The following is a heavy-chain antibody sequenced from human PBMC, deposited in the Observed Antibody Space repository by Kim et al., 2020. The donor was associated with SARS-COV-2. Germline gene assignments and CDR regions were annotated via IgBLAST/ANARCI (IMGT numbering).Heavy chain of an antibody. CDR2: INWNGGST. Sequence: GGSLRLSCAASGFTFGDYGMSWVRQAPGKGLEWVSGINWNGGSTGYADPVKGRFTISRDNAKNSLYLQMNSLRAEDTALYYCARGRKQWLTYYYYYGMDVWGQGTTVTVSS. CDR3: ARGRKQWLTYYYYYGMDV. CDR1: GFTFGDYG. J-gene: IGHJ6*02. V-gene: IGHV3-20*04. D-gene: IGHD6-19*01.